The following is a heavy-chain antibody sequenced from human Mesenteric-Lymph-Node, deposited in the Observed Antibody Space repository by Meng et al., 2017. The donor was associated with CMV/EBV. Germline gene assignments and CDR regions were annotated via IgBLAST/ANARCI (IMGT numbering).Heavy chain of an antibody. D-gene: IGHD6-19*01. J-gene: IGHJ4*02. CDR2: VYGGVST. CDR1: GFTVSTNY. CDR3: ARGSSGTFDY. Sequence: GESLKISCAVSGFTVSTNYLSWVRQAPGKGLEWVSAVYGGVSTYYTDSVKGRFTISRDNSKNTLYLQMNSLLSDDTAIYHCARGSSGTFDYWGQGTLVTVSS. V-gene: IGHV3-53*01.